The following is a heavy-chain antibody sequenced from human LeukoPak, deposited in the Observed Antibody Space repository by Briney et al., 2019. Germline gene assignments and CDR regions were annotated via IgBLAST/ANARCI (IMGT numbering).Heavy chain of an antibody. D-gene: IGHD6-6*01. CDR3: ARGSSSWVDY. CDR1: GGSTSSYY. V-gene: IGHV4-59*08. CDR2: IYYSGST. Sequence: SETLSLTCTVSGGSTSSYYWSWIRQPPGKGLEWIGYIYYSGSTNYNPSLKSRVTISVDTSKNHFSLNLSSVTAADTAVYYCARGSSSWVDYWGQGTLVTVSS. J-gene: IGHJ4*02.